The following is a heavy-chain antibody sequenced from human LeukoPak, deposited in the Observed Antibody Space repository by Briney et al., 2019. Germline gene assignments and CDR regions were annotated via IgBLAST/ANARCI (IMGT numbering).Heavy chain of an antibody. CDR2: INHSGST. J-gene: IGHJ6*02. D-gene: IGHD3-3*01. V-gene: IGHV4-34*01. Sequence: SETLSLTCAVYGGSSSGYYWSWLRQPPGQGLEWIGEINHSGSTNYNPSLKSRVTISVDTSKNQFTLKLSSVTAADSAVYYCARGLLRPYYYYGMDVWGQGTTVTVSS. CDR1: GGSSSGYY. CDR3: ARGLLRPYYYYGMDV.